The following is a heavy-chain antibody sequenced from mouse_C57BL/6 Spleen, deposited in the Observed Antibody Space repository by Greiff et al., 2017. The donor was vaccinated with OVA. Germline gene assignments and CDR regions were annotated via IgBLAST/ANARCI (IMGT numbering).Heavy chain of an antibody. CDR3: ARSYYSNYWYFDV. D-gene: IGHD2-5*01. J-gene: IGHJ1*03. Sequence: VQLQQSGPELVKPGASVKNSCKASGYAFSSSWMNWVKQRPGKGLEWIGRIYPGDGDTNYNGKFKGKATLTADKSSSTAYMQLSSLTSEDSAVYFCARSYYSNYWYFDVWGTGTTVTVSS. CDR1: GYAFSSSW. CDR2: IYPGDGDT. V-gene: IGHV1-82*01.